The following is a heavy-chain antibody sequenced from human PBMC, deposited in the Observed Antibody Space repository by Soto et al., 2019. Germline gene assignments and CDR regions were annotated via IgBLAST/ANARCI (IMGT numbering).Heavy chain of an antibody. CDR2: IYPGDFDI. D-gene: IGHD3-16*01. V-gene: IGHV5-51*01. CDR3: ARALGGEYYDRRSWYSAY. CDR1: GYKFIDYW. J-gene: IGHJ4*02. Sequence: PGESLKISCKGSGYKFIDYWIGWVRQVPGKGLEWMGSIYPGDFDIKYGLSFQGQVTISADKSITTVYLHWSGLQASDTGIYYCARALGGEYYDRRSWYSAYWGQGTQVTVSS.